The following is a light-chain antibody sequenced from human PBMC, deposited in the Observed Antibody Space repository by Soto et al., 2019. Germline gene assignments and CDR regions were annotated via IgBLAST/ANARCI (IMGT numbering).Light chain of an antibody. V-gene: IGKV3-11*01. J-gene: IGKJ5*01. CDR3: QQRSNWPPT. CDR1: QSVSSY. CDR2: DAS. Sequence: EIVLTQSPATLSLSPGERATLSCRASQSVSSYLAWYQQKPGQAHRLLIYDASNRATGIPARFSGSGSGTDVTLTISSLEPEDFAVYYCQQRSNWPPTFGQGTRLEIK.